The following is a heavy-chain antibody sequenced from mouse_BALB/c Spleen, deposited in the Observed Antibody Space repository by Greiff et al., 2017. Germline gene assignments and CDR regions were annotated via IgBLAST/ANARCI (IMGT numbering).Heavy chain of an antibody. J-gene: IGHJ3*01. CDR3: AVYEYDGSWFAY. D-gene: IGHD2-4*01. CDR1: GFNIKDTY. CDR2: IDPANGNT. Sequence: EVQLQQSGAELVKPGASVKLSCTASGFNIKDTYMHWVKQRPEQGLEWIGRIDPANGNTKYDPKFQGKATITADTSSNTAYLQLSSLTSEDTAVYYCAVYEYDGSWFAYWGQGTLVTVSA. V-gene: IGHV14-3*02.